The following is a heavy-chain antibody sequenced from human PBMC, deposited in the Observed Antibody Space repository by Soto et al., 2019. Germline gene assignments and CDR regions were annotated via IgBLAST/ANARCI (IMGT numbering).Heavy chain of an antibody. V-gene: IGHV1-18*01. D-gene: IGHD3-16*02. Sequence: QVQLVQSGAEVKKPGASVKVSCKASGYTFTSYGISWMRQAPGQGLEWMGWISAYNGNTNYAQKLQGRVTMTTDTSTSTAYMELRSLRSDDTAVYYWARDKTVSGSYPEFDYWGQGTLVTVSS. CDR1: GYTFTSYG. CDR2: ISAYNGNT. J-gene: IGHJ4*02. CDR3: ARDKTVSGSYPEFDY.